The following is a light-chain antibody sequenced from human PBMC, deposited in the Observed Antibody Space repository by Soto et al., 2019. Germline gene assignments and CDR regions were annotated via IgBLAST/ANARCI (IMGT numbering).Light chain of an antibody. J-gene: IGKJ3*01. Sequence: EIVLTQSPGTLSLSPGERATLSCRASQSVSSSYLAWSQQKPGQAPRLLIYGASSRATGIPDRFSGSGSGTDFTLTISRLEPETYAVYYYQQYGSSPPITFGPGTKVDIK. V-gene: IGKV3-20*01. CDR1: QSVSSSY. CDR2: GAS. CDR3: QQYGSSPPIT.